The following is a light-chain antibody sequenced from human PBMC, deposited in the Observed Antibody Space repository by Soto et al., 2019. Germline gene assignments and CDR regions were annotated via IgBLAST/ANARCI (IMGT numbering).Light chain of an antibody. CDR2: DVS. J-gene: IGLJ1*01. CDR3: SSYTSSSTSV. CDR1: SSNVGGYNY. Sequence: QSALTQPASVSGSPGQSITISCTGTSSNVGGYNYVSWYQQHPGKAPKVMIYDVSNRPSGVSNRFSGSKSGNTASLTISGLQAEDEADYYCSSYTSSSTSVFGTGTKVTV. V-gene: IGLV2-14*01.